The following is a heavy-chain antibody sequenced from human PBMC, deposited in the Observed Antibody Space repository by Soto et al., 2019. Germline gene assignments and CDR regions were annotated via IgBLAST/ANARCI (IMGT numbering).Heavy chain of an antibody. CDR3: AIMSIAARYYGMDV. D-gene: IGHD6-6*01. V-gene: IGHV3-21*01. CDR2: ISSSSSYI. CDR1: GFTFSSYH. Sequence: PXGSLRLSFAASGFTFSSYHMNWVRQAPGKGLEWVSSISSSSSYIYYADSVKGRFTISRDNAKNSLYLQMNSLRAEDTAVYYCAIMSIAARYYGMDVWGQGTTVTVSS. J-gene: IGHJ6*02.